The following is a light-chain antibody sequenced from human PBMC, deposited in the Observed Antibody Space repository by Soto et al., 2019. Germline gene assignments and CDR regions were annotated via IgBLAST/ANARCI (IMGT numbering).Light chain of an antibody. V-gene: IGKV3-11*01. J-gene: IGKJ2*01. Sequence: EIVLTQSPATLSLSPGERATLSCRARQSISSYLAWYQHKPGQAPRLLIYDASKRATDIPPRFSGSGSGTDFTLTISSLEPEDFAVYYCQQRGTFGQGTKLEIK. CDR1: QSISSY. CDR2: DAS. CDR3: QQRGT.